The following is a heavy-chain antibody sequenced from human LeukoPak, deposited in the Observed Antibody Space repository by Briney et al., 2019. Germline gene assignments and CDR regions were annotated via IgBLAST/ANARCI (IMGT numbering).Heavy chain of an antibody. Sequence: GGSLRLSCAASGFTFSSYGMHWVRQAPGKGLEWVAVISYDGSNKYYADSVKGRFTISRDNSKNTLYLQMNSLRAEDTAVYYCAKVGGYSYGYGRDAFDIWGQGTMVTVSS. CDR3: AKVGGYSYGYGRDAFDI. D-gene: IGHD5-18*01. V-gene: IGHV3-30*18. CDR2: ISYDGSNK. CDR1: GFTFSSYG. J-gene: IGHJ3*02.